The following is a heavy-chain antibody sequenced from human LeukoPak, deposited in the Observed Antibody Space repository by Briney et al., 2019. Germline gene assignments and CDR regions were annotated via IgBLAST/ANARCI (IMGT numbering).Heavy chain of an antibody. V-gene: IGHV3-21*01. CDR3: ARDLLIMG. J-gene: IGHJ3*01. CDR2: ITSSSNYI. CDR1: GFXFSSYT. D-gene: IGHD3-10*01. Sequence: PGGSLRLSCAASGFXFSSYTINWVRQAPGKGLEWVSSITSSSNYIQYTDSVKGRFTISRDNAKNSVYLQMNSLRAEDTAVYYCARDLLIMGGGQGTMVTVSS.